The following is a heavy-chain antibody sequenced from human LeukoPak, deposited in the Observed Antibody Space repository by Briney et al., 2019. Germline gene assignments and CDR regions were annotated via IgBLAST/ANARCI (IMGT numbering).Heavy chain of an antibody. CDR2: ISYDASNK. CDR3: ARDRYSSS. J-gene: IGHJ4*02. Sequence: PGGSLRLSCAASGFTFSRYGMHWVRQTPGKGLEWVAVISYDASNKYYADSVKGRFTISRDNSKNTLYLQMNSLRAEDTAVYYCARDRYSSSWGQGTLVTVSS. V-gene: IGHV3-30*03. D-gene: IGHD6-13*01. CDR1: GFTFSRYG.